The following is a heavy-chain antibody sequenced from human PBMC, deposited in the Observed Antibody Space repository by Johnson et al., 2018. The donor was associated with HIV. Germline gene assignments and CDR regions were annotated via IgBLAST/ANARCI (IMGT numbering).Heavy chain of an antibody. V-gene: IGHV3-30-3*01. CDR1: GFTFSSYA. D-gene: IGHD2-8*01. J-gene: IGHJ3*02. Sequence: QVQLVESGGGVVQPGRSLRLSCAASGFTFSSYAMHWVRQAPGKGLEWVAVISYDGSNKYYADSVKGRFTISRDNSKNTLYLQMNSLRAEDTAVYYCARPVACMNDAFDIWGQGTMVTVSS. CDR2: ISYDGSNK. CDR3: ARPVACMNDAFDI.